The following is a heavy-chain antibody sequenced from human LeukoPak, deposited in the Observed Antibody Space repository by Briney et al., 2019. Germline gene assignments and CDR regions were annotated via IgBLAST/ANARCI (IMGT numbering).Heavy chain of an antibody. CDR3: ARHLGGYSYGCFDY. CDR2: TYYSGST. D-gene: IGHD5-18*01. J-gene: IGHJ4*02. Sequence: SETLSLTCTVSGGSISSYYWSWIRQPPGKGLEWIGYTYYSGSTNYNPSLKSRVTISVNTSKNQFSLKLSSVTAADTAVYYCARHLGGYSYGCFDYWGQGTLVTVSS. CDR1: GGSISSYY. V-gene: IGHV4-59*01.